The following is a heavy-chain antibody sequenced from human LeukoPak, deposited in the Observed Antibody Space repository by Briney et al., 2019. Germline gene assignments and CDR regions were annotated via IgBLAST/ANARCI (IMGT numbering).Heavy chain of an antibody. CDR2: ISGSGGST. D-gene: IGHD3-9*01. V-gene: IGHV3-23*01. J-gene: IGHJ4*02. CDR1: GFTFSSYA. CDR3: ARPRGYDILTGGFDY. Sequence: GGSLRLSCAASGFTFSSYAMSWVRQAPGKGLEWVSAISGSGGSTYYADSGKGRFTISRDNSKNTLYLQMNRLRAEDTAVYYCARPRGYDILTGGFDYWGQGTLVTVSS.